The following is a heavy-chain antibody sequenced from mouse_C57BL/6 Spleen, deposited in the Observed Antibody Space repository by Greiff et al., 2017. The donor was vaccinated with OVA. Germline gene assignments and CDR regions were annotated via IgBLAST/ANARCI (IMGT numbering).Heavy chain of an antibody. J-gene: IGHJ2*01. D-gene: IGHD1-1*01. V-gene: IGHV7-1*01. Sequence: EVKLVESGGGLVQSGRSLRLSCATSGFTFSDFYMEWVRQAPGKGLEWIAASRNKANDYTTEYSASVKGRFIVSRDTSQSILYLQMNALRAEDTAIYYCARDPRVFLYGSSFDYWGQGTTLTVSS. CDR1: GFTFSDFY. CDR2: SRNKANDYTT. CDR3: ARDPRVFLYGSSFDY.